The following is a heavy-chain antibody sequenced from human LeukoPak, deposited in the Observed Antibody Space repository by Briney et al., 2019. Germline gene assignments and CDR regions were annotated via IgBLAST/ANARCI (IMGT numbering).Heavy chain of an antibody. J-gene: IGHJ4*02. CDR2: INPNSGDT. V-gene: IGHV1-2*02. CDR1: GYTFISYA. CDR3: ARVTVPGAIAY. D-gene: IGHD6-19*01. Sequence: ASVKVSCKASGYTFISYAMHWVRQAPGQRLEWMGWINPNSGDTNNAQKFQGRVTMTRDTSISTAFMELNRLRSDDTAVYYCARVTVPGAIAYWGQGTLVTVSS.